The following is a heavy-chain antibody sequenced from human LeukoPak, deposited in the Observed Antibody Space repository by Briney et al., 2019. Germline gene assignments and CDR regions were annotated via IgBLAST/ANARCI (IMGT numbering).Heavy chain of an antibody. CDR2: INHSGST. CDR1: GGSFSGYS. J-gene: IGHJ5*02. V-gene: IGHV4-34*01. CDR3: ARGLGIFGVSWFDP. D-gene: IGHD3-3*01. Sequence: PSETLSLTCGVYGGSFSGYSWSWIRQPPGKGLEWIGEINHSGSTNYNPSLKSQVTISIDTSKNQFSLKLSSVTAADTAVYYCARGLGIFGVSWFDPWGQGTLVTVSS.